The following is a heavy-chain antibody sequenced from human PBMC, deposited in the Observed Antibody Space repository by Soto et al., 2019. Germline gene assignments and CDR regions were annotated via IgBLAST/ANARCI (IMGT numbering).Heavy chain of an antibody. V-gene: IGHV1-3*01. CDR2: INAGNGNT. CDR3: ARGYYYGSGRSSGWFDP. D-gene: IGHD3-10*01. Sequence: ASVKVSCKASGYTFTSYAMHWVRQAPGQRLEWMGWINAGNGNTKYSQKFQGRVTITRDTSASTAYMELSSLRSEDTAVYYCARGYYYGSGRSSGWFDPWGQGTLVTVSS. CDR1: GYTFTSYA. J-gene: IGHJ5*02.